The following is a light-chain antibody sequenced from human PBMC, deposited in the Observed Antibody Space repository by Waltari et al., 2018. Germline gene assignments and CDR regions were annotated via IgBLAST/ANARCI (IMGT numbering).Light chain of an antibody. CDR3: CSYAGSYTFNVV. J-gene: IGLJ2*01. V-gene: IGLV2-11*01. CDR1: RSDVVGYNS. Sequence: QSALTQPRSVSGSPGQSVTISCTGTRSDVVGYNSVSWYQQHPGKAPKLMIYDVSQRPSGVPDRFSGSKSGNTASLTISGLQAEDEADYYCCSYAGSYTFNVVFGGGTKLTVL. CDR2: DVS.